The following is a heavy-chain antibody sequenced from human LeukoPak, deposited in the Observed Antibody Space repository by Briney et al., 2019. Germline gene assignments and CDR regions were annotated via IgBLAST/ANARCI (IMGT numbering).Heavy chain of an antibody. J-gene: IGHJ4*02. Sequence: ASVKVSCKASGYAFSDNYIHWVRQAPGQGLEWVGIINPSDGRTNYPQKFQGRVTMTSDMSTSTAYMELSSLRSEDTAVYYCVKFGGGNRDFDYWGQGTLVTVSS. CDR3: VKFGGGNRDFDY. V-gene: IGHV1-46*01. CDR1: GYAFSDNY. CDR2: INPSDGRT. D-gene: IGHD3-10*01.